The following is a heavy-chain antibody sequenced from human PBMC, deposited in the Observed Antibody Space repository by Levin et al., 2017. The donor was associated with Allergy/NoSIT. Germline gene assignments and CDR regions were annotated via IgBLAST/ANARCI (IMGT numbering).Heavy chain of an antibody. CDR1: GFTFSSYA. J-gene: IGHJ6*03. V-gene: IGHV3-23*01. CDR3: ATVGSEGGYYDYYMDV. Sequence: PGGSLRLSCAASGFTFSSYAMSWVRQAPGKGLEWVSAISGSGGSTYYADSVKGRFTISRDNSKNTLYLQMNSLRAEDTAVYYCATVGSEGGYYDYYMDVWGKGTTVTVSS. CDR2: ISGSGGST. D-gene: IGHD1-26*01.